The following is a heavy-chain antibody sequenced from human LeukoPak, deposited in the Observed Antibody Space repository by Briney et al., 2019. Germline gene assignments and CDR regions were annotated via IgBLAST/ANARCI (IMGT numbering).Heavy chain of an antibody. V-gene: IGHV4-34*01. CDR3: ARGSGSYYY. Sequence: SETLSLTCAVYGGSFSGYYWNWIRQPPGKGLEWIGEINHSGSTNYNPSLKSRVTISVDKSKNQFSLKLSSVTAADTAVYYCARGSGSYYYWGQGTLVTVSS. D-gene: IGHD1-26*01. CDR1: GGSFSGYY. J-gene: IGHJ4*02. CDR2: INHSGST.